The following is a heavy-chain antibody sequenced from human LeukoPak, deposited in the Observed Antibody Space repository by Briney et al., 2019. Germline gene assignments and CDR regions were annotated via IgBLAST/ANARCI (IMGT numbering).Heavy chain of an antibody. Sequence: GGSLRLSCAASGFTFSSYGMHWVRQAPGKGLEWVAIMWSDGSNKYYADSVKGRFTISREDSKNTVYLQMNSLRAYDTAVYYCARVRGRCSGDSCYSDYWGQGTLVTVSS. J-gene: IGHJ4*02. D-gene: IGHD2-15*01. CDR1: GFTFSSYG. CDR2: MWSDGSNK. CDR3: ARVRGRCSGDSCYSDY. V-gene: IGHV3-33*01.